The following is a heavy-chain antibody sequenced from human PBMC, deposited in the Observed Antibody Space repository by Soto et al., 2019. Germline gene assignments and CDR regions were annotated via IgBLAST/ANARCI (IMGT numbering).Heavy chain of an antibody. CDR1: GFPFSRYA. Sequence: GSLRLSCAASGFPFSRYAMHWVRQAPGKGLEWVAVISYDGSNKYYADSVKGRFTISRDNSKNTLYLQMNSLRAEDTAVYYCAREMDYGYYEPYYYYGRDVWGEGTTVT. J-gene: IGHJ6*02. CDR2: ISYDGSNK. CDR3: AREMDYGYYEPYYYYGRDV. V-gene: IGHV3-30-3*01. D-gene: IGHD4-17*01.